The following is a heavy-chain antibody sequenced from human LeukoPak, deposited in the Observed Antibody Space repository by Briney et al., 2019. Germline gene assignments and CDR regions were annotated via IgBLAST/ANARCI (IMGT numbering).Heavy chain of an antibody. CDR3: ARGGSRSYTSSTLDY. CDR2: VYYSGST. J-gene: IGHJ4*02. Sequence: SETLSLTCTVSGGSISSGDYYWNWIRQPPGKGLEWMGSVYYSGSTNYNPSLKSRVTISVDTSKNRFSLNLSSVTAADTAVYYCARGGSRSYTSSTLDYWGQGTLVTVSS. CDR1: GGSISSGDYY. V-gene: IGHV4-61*08. D-gene: IGHD6-6*01.